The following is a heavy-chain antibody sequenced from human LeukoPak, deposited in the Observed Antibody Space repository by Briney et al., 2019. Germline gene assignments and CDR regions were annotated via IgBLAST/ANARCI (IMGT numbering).Heavy chain of an antibody. CDR1: GVSVTTNY. CDR3: VSGLWAFGYDY. V-gene: IGHV3-66*02. D-gene: IGHD3-3*02. Sequence: QAGGSLRLSCAVSGVSVTTNYMTWVRQAPGKGLEWVSVIHSGDTRYIYSGGTTNYADFVQGRFTISRDDSKNMVYLQMSSLRTDDTAGYYCVSGLWAFGYDYWGQGILVTVS. J-gene: IGHJ4*02. CDR2: IYSGGTT.